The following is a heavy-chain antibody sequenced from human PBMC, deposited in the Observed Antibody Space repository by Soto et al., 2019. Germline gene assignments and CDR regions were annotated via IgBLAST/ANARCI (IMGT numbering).Heavy chain of an antibody. CDR1: GFTFSSYE. Sequence: PGGSLRLSCAASGFTFSSYEMNWVRQAPGKGLEWVSYISSSGSTIYYADSVKGRFTISRDNAKNSLYLQMNSLRAEDTAVYYCAREHYYDSSGLEGNGMDVWGQGTTVTVSS. CDR3: AREHYYDSSGLEGNGMDV. V-gene: IGHV3-48*03. CDR2: ISSSGSTI. J-gene: IGHJ6*02. D-gene: IGHD3-22*01.